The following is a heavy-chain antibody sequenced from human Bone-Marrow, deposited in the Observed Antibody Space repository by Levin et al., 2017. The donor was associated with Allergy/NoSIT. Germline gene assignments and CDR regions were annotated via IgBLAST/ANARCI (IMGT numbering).Heavy chain of an antibody. Sequence: TSETLSLTCTVSGGSISSYYWSWIRQPPGKGLEWIGYINYSGSTNYNPSLKSRVTISVDSSKNQFSLKLSSVTAADTAVYYCARLGNIVAAAFDYWGQGTLVTVSS. CDR3: ARLGNIVAAAFDY. D-gene: IGHD2-2*01. CDR1: GGSISSYY. CDR2: INYSGST. J-gene: IGHJ4*02. V-gene: IGHV4-59*08.